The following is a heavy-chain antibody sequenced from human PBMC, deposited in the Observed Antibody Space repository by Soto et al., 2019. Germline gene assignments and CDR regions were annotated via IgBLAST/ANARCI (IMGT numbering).Heavy chain of an antibody. CDR1: GYTFTGYY. D-gene: IGHD6-13*01. CDR3: AREHSTHSTTTYIAAAEYYYYYGMDV. CDR2: INPNSGGT. V-gene: IGHV1-2*02. Sequence: ASVKVSCKASGYTFTGYYMHWVRQAPGQGLEWMGWINPNSGGTNYAQKFQGRVTMTRDTSISTAYMELSRLRSDDTAVYYCAREHSTHSTTTYIAAAEYYYYYGMDVWGQGTTVTVS. J-gene: IGHJ6*02.